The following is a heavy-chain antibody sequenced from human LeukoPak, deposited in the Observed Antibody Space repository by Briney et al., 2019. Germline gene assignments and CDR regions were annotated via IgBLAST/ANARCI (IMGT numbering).Heavy chain of an antibody. V-gene: IGHV4-61*02. CDR1: GGSISSGSNY. J-gene: IGHJ6*03. CDR2: IYTSGST. CDR3: ARHHAPPSYYYYYVDP. Sequence: PAETLSLTCTVSGGSISSGSNYWSWIRQPAGKGLEWIVRIYTSGSTNYNPSLKRRVTISVDTSNNQFSLKLSSVTAAATAVYYSARHHAPPSYYYYYVDPCGKGTTLTASS.